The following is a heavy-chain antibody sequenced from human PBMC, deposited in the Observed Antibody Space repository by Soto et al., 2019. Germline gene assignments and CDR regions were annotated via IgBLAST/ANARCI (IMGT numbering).Heavy chain of an antibody. CDR3: AREDRDRETGLVPSAIDGMDV. Sequence: QVQLVQSGAEVKKPGSSVKVSCKASGGTFSRYSITWVRQAPGHGLEWIGRIIPIFGIASYAQKFKGRVPITAAESTSTAYMELSSLRSDDTAVYYCAREDRDRETGLVPSAIDGMDVWGQGTTVTVSS. CDR2: IIPIFGIA. V-gene: IGHV1-69*08. J-gene: IGHJ6*02. CDR1: GGTFSRYS. D-gene: IGHD2-2*01.